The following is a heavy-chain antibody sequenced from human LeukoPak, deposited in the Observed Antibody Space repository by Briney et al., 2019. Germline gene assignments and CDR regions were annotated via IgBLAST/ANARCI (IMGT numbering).Heavy chain of an antibody. V-gene: IGHV1-2*02. J-gene: IGHJ5*02. D-gene: IGHD1-26*01. CDR1: GYTFTGYY. CDR3: ARDYSSPWELDA. CDR2: INPNSGGT. Sequence: ASVKVSCKASGYTFTGYYMHWVRQARGQGLGWMGWINPNSGGTNYAQKFQGTVTMTRATSISTAYMELSRLRSDDTAVYYCARDYSSPWELDAWGQGTLVTVSS.